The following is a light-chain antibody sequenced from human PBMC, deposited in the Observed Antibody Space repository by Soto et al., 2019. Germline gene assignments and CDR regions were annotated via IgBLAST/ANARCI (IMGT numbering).Light chain of an antibody. CDR2: GAS. CDR1: QSVSSN. CDR3: QQYNNWPPKQYT. V-gene: IGKV3-15*01. Sequence: EIVMTQSPSTLSVSPGERATLSCSASQSVSSNLAWYQHKPGQAPRRLIYGASTRATGIPARFSASGSGTEFSLTISSLQSEDFAVYYCQQYNNWPPKQYTFGQGTKLEIK. J-gene: IGKJ2*01.